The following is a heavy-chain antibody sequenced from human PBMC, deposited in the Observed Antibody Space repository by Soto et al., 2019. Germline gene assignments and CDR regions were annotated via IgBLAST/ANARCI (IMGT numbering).Heavy chain of an antibody. CDR1: GDNGSSNSAT. CDR3: ARERGVLSEAFDI. D-gene: IGHD3-10*01. V-gene: IGHV6-1*01. Sequence: SQTLSLTCAICGDNGSSNSATWNWLRKSPSRGLEWLGRTYYRSKWYNDYAPSVKSQITINPDTSRNQFSLQLNSVTPEDTAVYYCARERGVLSEAFDIWGQGTVVTGSS. CDR2: TYYRSKWYN. J-gene: IGHJ3*02.